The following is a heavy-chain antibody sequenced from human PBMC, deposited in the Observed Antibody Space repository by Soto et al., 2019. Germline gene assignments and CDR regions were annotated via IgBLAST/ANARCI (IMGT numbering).Heavy chain of an antibody. J-gene: IGHJ4*02. CDR1: GYTFTSYD. D-gene: IGHD3-10*01. CDR2: MNPNSGNT. V-gene: IGHV1-8*01. CDR3: AITHLRFGAHHY. Sequence: QVQLVQSGAEVKKPGASVKVSCKASGYTFTSYDINWVRQATGQGLEWMGWMNPNSGNTGYAQKFQGRVTMTRNTSIITAYMELSSLRSADTAVYYCAITHLRFGAHHYWGQGTLVTVSA.